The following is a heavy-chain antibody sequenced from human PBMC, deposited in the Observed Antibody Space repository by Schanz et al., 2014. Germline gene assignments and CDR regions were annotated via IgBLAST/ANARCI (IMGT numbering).Heavy chain of an antibody. V-gene: IGHV3-21*02. J-gene: IGHJ5*01. D-gene: IGHD3-10*01. Sequence: EVQLVESGGGLVRPGDSLRLSCAASGFTFSSYNINWVRQAPGKGLEYISSISPSSSYIYYADSVKGRFTISRDNAKNSLYLQMNSLRAEDAAVYYCAKDFTGSGIFFNSWGQGTLVSVSS. CDR3: AKDFTGSGIFFNS. CDR2: ISPSSSYI. CDR1: GFTFSSYN.